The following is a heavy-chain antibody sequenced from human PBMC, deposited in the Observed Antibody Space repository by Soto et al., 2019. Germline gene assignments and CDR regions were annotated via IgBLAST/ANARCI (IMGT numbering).Heavy chain of an antibody. CDR1: GPTFSKAW. D-gene: IGHD3-3*01. J-gene: IGHJ4*02. Sequence: GGSLRLSCAASGPTFSKAWMSWVRQAPGKGLEWVGRIKSKTDGGTTDYAAPAKGRFTITRDDSKNTLYLQMNSLKTEDTAVYYCTTDALRFLEWLSYWGQGTLVTVSS. V-gene: IGHV3-15*01. CDR2: IKSKTDGGTT. CDR3: TTDALRFLEWLSY.